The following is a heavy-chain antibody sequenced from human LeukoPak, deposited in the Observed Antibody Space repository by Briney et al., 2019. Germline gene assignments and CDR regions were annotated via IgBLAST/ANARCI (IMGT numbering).Heavy chain of an antibody. Sequence: PSQTLSLTCTVSGDSISSGGNYWSWLRQHPGKGLEWIRYIYYSGGTYYNPSLKSRLTISVDTSKNQFSLKLSSVTAADTAVYYCARWGNSGYASGYFDYWGQGTLVTVSS. J-gene: IGHJ4*02. D-gene: IGHD5-12*01. V-gene: IGHV4-31*03. CDR2: IYYSGGT. CDR1: GDSISSGGNY. CDR3: ARWGNSGYASGYFDY.